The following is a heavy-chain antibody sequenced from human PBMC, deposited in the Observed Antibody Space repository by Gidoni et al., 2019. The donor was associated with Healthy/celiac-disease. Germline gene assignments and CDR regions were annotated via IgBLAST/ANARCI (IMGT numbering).Heavy chain of an antibody. Sequence: EVQLLESGGGLVQPGGSLSLSCAASGFTFSSYAMSWVRQAPGKGLEWVSAISGSGGSTYYADSVKGRFTISRDNSKNTLYLQMNSLRAEDTAVYYCAKPGGGARQWLVNYAFDIWGQGTMVTVSS. CDR2: ISGSGGST. CDR3: AKPGGGARQWLVNYAFDI. J-gene: IGHJ3*02. D-gene: IGHD6-19*01. V-gene: IGHV3-23*01. CDR1: GFTFSSYA.